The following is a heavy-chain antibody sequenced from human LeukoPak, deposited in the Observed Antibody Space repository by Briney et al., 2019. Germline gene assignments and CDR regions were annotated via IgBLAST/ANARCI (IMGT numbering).Heavy chain of an antibody. Sequence: SETLSLTCTVSGGSISSSSYYWGWIRQPPGKGLEWIGSIYYSGSTYYNPSLKSRVTISVDTSKNQFSLKLSSVTAADTAVYYCGRETDFGVVTHWGPGTLVTVSS. CDR3: GRETDFGVVTH. D-gene: IGHD3-3*01. J-gene: IGHJ4*02. V-gene: IGHV4-39*02. CDR2: IYYSGST. CDR1: GGSISSSSYY.